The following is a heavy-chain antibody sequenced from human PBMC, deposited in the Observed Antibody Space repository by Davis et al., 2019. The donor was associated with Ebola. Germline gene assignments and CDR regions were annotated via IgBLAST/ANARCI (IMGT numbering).Heavy chain of an antibody. J-gene: IGHJ6*04. D-gene: IGHD6-13*01. CDR3: AREAITASGTIYYYAMDV. V-gene: IGHV3-23*01. Sequence: GGSLRLSCAASGFIFSSYVMSWVRQAPGKGLEWVSTLGTSADTYYADSVKGRFTISRDNSKNTLYLQMNSLRDEDTAVYYCAREAITASGTIYYYAMDVWGKGTTVTVSS. CDR1: GFIFSSYV. CDR2: LGTSADT.